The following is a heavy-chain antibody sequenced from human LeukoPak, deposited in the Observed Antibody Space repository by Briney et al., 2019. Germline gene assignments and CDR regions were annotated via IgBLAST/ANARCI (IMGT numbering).Heavy chain of an antibody. CDR3: ARGLNYYDSSGYLLFFDY. V-gene: IGHV3-33*08. J-gene: IGHJ4*02. D-gene: IGHD3-22*01. CDR1: GFTFSSYA. Sequence: GGSLRLSCAASGFTFSSYAMHWVRQAPGKGLEWVAVIWYDGSNKYYADSVKGRFTISRDNSKNALYLQMNSLRAEDTAVYYCARGLNYYDSSGYLLFFDYWGQGTLVTVSS. CDR2: IWYDGSNK.